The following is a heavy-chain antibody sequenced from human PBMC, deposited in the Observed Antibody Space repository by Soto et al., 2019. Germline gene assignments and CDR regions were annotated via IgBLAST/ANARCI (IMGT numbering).Heavy chain of an antibody. D-gene: IGHD3-3*01. J-gene: IGHJ6*02. CDR3: ARGQRSTIFGVVGARDYGMDV. V-gene: IGHV4-34*01. CDR2: INHSGST. CDR1: GGSFSGYY. Sequence: QVQLHQWGAGLLKPSETLSLTCAVYGGSFSGYYWSWIRQPPGKGLEWIGEINHSGSTNYNPSLKSRVTISVDTSKNQFSPKLSSVTAAYTAVYYCARGQRSTIFGVVGARDYGMDVWGQGTTVTVSS.